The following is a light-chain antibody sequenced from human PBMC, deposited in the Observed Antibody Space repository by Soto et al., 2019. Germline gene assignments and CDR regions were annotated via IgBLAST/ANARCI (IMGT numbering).Light chain of an antibody. Sequence: QSVLTQPPSASGTPGQSVTISCSGSSSNIGSNFIYWYQQLPGTAPKLLIYRNNERPSGVPDRFSGSKSGTSASLAISGLRSEDEADYHCAAWDDSLSGVVFGGGTQLTVL. CDR1: SSNIGSNF. CDR3: AAWDDSLSGVV. CDR2: RNN. V-gene: IGLV1-47*01. J-gene: IGLJ2*01.